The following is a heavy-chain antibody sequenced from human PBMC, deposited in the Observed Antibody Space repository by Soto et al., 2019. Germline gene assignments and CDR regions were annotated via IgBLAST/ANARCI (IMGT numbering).Heavy chain of an antibody. D-gene: IGHD3-10*01. CDR3: GRMVYYGSGSYYDPLPDAFDI. CDR1: GFTVSSNY. J-gene: IGHJ3*02. Sequence: GGSLRLSCAATGFTVSSNYMSWVRQAPGKGLGWVSVIYSGGSTYYAGSVKGRFTISRDNSRNTLYLQMNSRRAEDTAWYCCGRMVYYGSGSYYDPLPDAFDIWGKGTMVTVSS. CDR2: IYSGGST. V-gene: IGHV3-66*01.